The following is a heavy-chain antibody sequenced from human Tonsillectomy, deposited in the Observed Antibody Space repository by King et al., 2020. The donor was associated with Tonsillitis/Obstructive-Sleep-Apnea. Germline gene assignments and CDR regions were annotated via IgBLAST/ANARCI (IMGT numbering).Heavy chain of an antibody. V-gene: IGHV3-30*16. CDR1: GFTFSSYA. CDR2: ISYDGSNK. D-gene: IGHD2-2*01. Sequence: QLVQSGGGVVQPGRSLRLSCEASGFTFSSYAMHWVRQAPGKGLEWVAVISYDGSNKYYADSVQGRFTISRDNSKNTLYLQMNSLRAEDKAVDYCAGVWKQAQLPLGDYYYYMDVWGKGTTVTVSS. CDR3: AGVWKQAQLPLGDYYYYMDV. J-gene: IGHJ6*03.